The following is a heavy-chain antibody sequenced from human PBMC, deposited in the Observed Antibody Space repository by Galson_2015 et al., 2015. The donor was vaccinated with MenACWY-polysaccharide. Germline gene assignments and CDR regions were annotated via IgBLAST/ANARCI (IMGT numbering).Heavy chain of an antibody. Sequence: SLRLSCAASGFAFSNYWMGWLRQAPGKGLEWVAIIKGDGSVKLYEDSVRGRFTISRDNAKNSLYLQMDSLRAEDTAIYYCARDLAFGAVDLWGQGTMVIVSS. V-gene: IGHV3-7*01. D-gene: IGHD3-16*01. CDR1: GFAFSNYW. CDR3: ARDLAFGAVDL. J-gene: IGHJ3*01. CDR2: IKGDGSVK.